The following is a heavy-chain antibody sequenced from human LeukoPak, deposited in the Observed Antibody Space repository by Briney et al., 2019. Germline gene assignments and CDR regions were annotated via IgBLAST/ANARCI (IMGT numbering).Heavy chain of an antibody. V-gene: IGHV3-43*02. CDR3: AKESGKFDY. CDR2: ISGDGVST. J-gene: IGHJ4*02. CDR1: GFTLRSYA. Sequence: GGSLRLSCVASGFTLRSYAMSWVRQAPGKGLEWVPLISGDGVSTFYADSVKGRFSISRDNSKNSLYLEMNSLRTEDAAMYYCAKESGKFDYWGQGTLVAVSS.